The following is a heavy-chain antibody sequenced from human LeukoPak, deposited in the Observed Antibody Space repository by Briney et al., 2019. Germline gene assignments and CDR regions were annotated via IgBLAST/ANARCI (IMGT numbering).Heavy chain of an antibody. Sequence: SETLSLTCSVSGGSISDFYWSWIRQPAGKGLEWIGRTYTSGNTNYNPSLKSRVTMSLDVSKNQFSLKLSSVTAADTAVYYCARNSGDFWGQGTLVTVSS. D-gene: IGHD4-23*01. CDR1: GGSISDFY. CDR2: TYTSGNT. J-gene: IGHJ4*02. V-gene: IGHV4-4*07. CDR3: ARNSGDF.